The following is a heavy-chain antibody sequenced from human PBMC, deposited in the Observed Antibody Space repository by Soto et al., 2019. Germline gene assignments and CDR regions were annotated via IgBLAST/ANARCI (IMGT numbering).Heavy chain of an antibody. J-gene: IGHJ3*02. CDR2: ITSSSSSI. D-gene: IGHD2-21*02. CDR3: ARDSCGGDCYDPEAFEI. V-gene: IGHV3-48*01. Sequence: EVQLVESGGGLVQPGGSLRLSCAASGFTFSNYDMNWVRQAPGKGLEWVSYITSSSSSISYADSVKGRFTISRDNAKNSLYLQMNSLRAEDTAVYYCARDSCGGDCYDPEAFEIWGQGTMITVSS. CDR1: GFTFSNYD.